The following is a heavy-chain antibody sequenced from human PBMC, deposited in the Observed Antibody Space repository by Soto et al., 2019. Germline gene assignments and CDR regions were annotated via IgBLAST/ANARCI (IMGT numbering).Heavy chain of an antibody. CDR3: TRMEGYCSSTSCYRQRFDP. CDR2: IRSKAYGGTT. J-gene: IGHJ5*02. V-gene: IGHV3-49*03. D-gene: IGHD2-2*01. CDR1: GFTFGDYA. Sequence: GGSLRLSCTASGFTFGDYAMSWFRQAPGKGLEWVGFIRSKAYGGTTEYAASVKGRFTISRDDSKSIAYLQMNSLKTEDTAVYYCTRMEGYCSSTSCYRQRFDPWGQGTLVTVSS.